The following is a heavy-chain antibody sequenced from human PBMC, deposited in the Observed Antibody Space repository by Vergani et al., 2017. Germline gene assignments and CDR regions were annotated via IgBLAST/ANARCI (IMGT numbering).Heavy chain of an antibody. D-gene: IGHD5-12*01. V-gene: IGHV1-69*01. CDR3: ARDRVDGHYFDY. CDR2: ISPIFGTA. Sequence: QVQLVQSGAEVKKPGSLVKVSCKASGGTFSSYAISWVRQAPGQGLEWMGGISPIFGTANYAQKFQGRVTITADESTSTAYMELSSLRSEDTAVYYCARDRVDGHYFDYWGQGTLVTVSS. CDR1: GGTFSSYA. J-gene: IGHJ4*02.